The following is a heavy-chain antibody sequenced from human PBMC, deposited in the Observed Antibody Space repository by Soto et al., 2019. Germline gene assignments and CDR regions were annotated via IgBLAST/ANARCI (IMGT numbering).Heavy chain of an antibody. CDR3: ARRGGGDSLFDS. CDR1: GGSFSSSNYY. Sequence: SETLSLTFTVSGGSFSSSNYYWGWIRQPPGKGLEWIGNIFYGGVSGVAYYSPSLKSRVTISVDTSKNQFSLNMRSLTAADTAVYFCARRGGGDSLFDSWGQGKLVTVPS. J-gene: IGHJ4*02. D-gene: IGHD4-17*01. CDR2: IFYGGVSGVA. V-gene: IGHV4-39*01.